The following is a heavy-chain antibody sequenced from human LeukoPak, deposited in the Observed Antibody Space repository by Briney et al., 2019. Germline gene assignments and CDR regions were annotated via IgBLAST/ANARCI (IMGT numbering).Heavy chain of an antibody. J-gene: IGHJ6*04. CDR3: AELGITMIGGV. V-gene: IGHV3-48*03. CDR2: ISSSGSTI. D-gene: IGHD3-10*02. CDR1: GFTFSSYA. Sequence: GGSLRLSCAASGFTFSSYAMSWVRQAPGKGLEWVPYISSSGSTIYYADSVKGRFTISRDNAKNSLYLQMNSLRAEDTAVYYCAELGITMIGGVWGKGTTVTISS.